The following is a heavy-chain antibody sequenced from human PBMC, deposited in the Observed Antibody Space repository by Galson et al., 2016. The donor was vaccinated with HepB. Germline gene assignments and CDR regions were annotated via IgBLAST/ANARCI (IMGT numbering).Heavy chain of an antibody. D-gene: IGHD2-21*02. CDR3: ARTLFCAGDCDAFDI. CDR2: ISYDGSKK. J-gene: IGHJ3*02. CDR1: GFTFISYG. V-gene: IGHV3-30*03. Sequence: SLRLSCTASGFTFISYGMHWVRQAPGKGLQWVALISYDGSKKYYADSVKGRFTISRDNSHNTLYLQMNSVRADDTAVYYCARTLFCAGDCDAFDIWGQGKVVTVSS.